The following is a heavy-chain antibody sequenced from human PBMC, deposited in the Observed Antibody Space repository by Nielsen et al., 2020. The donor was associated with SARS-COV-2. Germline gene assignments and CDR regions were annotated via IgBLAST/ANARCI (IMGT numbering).Heavy chain of an antibody. Sequence: GGSLTLSCAGSGFTFSSYYLNWVRQAPGKGLMWVSRINTDGSRTAYADSVKGRFTISRDNARDTVYLQLNSLSADDTAVYYCVRVRDDGHYYDSGPFDYWGQGALVTVSS. D-gene: IGHD3-10*01. CDR1: GFTFSSYY. V-gene: IGHV3-74*01. CDR2: INTDGSRT. J-gene: IGHJ4*02. CDR3: VRVRDDGHYYDSGPFDY.